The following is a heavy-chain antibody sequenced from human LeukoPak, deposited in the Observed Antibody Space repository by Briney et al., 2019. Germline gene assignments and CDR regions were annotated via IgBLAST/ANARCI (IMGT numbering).Heavy chain of an antibody. V-gene: IGHV3-48*01. CDR2: ISSSSSTT. CDR3: ARVVVITTELEAFDI. Sequence: GGSLRLSCAASGFSFSDYNMNWVRQAPGKGLEWVAYISSSSSTTHYADSVTGRFSISRDNAKSSLYLQMNSLRVEDTAVYYCARVVVITTELEAFDIWGQGTMVTVSS. D-gene: IGHD3-22*01. J-gene: IGHJ3*02. CDR1: GFSFSDYN.